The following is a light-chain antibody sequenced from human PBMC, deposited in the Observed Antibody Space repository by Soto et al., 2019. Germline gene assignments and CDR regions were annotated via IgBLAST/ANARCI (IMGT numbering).Light chain of an antibody. CDR3: HQYNYWPT. V-gene: IGKV3-15*01. J-gene: IGKJ1*01. Sequence: EIVMTQSPDTLSVSPGERATLSFRASQSVSSNLAWYQQKPGQSPRLLIYGAATRATGIPVRFSGSGSGTEFTLTISSLQSEDFAVYYCHQYNYWPTFGQGTKVDIK. CDR2: GAA. CDR1: QSVSSN.